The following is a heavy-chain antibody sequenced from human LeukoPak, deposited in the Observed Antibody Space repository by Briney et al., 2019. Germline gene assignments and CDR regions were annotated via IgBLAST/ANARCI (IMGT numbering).Heavy chain of an antibody. J-gene: IGHJ6*03. CDR3: ARTRDPPTYYYYYMDV. D-gene: IGHD1-1*01. V-gene: IGHV3-30*03. CDR1: GFTFSSYG. Sequence: GGSLRLSCAASGFTFSSYGMHWVRQAPGKGLEWVAVISYDGSNKYYADSVKGRFTISRDNSKNTLYLQMNSLRAEDTAVYYCARTRDPPTYYYYYMDVWGKGTTVTVSS. CDR2: ISYDGSNK.